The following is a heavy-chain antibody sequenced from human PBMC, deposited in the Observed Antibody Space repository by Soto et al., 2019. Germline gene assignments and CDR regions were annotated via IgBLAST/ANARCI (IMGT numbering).Heavy chain of an antibody. Sequence: SDTLSLTCTVSCGSISSGGYYWSWIRQHPGKGLEWIGYIYYSGSTYYNPSLKSRVTISVDTSKNQFSLKLSSVTAADTAVYYCARSAPAVAGLDYWGQGTLVTVSS. J-gene: IGHJ4*02. V-gene: IGHV4-31*03. CDR2: IYYSGST. CDR1: CGSISSGGYY. D-gene: IGHD6-19*01. CDR3: ARSAPAVAGLDY.